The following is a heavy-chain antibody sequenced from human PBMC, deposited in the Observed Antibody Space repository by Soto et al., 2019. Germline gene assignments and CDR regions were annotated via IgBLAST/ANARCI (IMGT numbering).Heavy chain of an antibody. V-gene: IGHV4-34*01. CDR1: GGSFSGYY. Sequence: QVQLQQWGAGLLKPSETLSLTCAVYGGSFSGYYWSWIRQPPGKGLEWIGEINHSGSTNYNPSLKSRVTISVATSKNQFSLKLSSVTAADTAVHYCARNRPSIYAFDIWGQGTMVTVSS. J-gene: IGHJ3*02. CDR3: ARNRPSIYAFDI. CDR2: INHSGST.